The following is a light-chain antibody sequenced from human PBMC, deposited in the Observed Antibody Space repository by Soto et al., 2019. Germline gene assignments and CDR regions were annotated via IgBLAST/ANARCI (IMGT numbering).Light chain of an antibody. J-gene: IGLJ2*01. Sequence: SYELTQPSSVSVDPGQTARITCGGNNIGFKSVYWYQQRPGQAPVLVVSEDTDRPAGIPERISASNSGNTATLTISGVEGGDEADYYCQVWDSGSDQLVFGGGTKLTVL. CDR2: EDT. CDR1: NIGFKS. CDR3: QVWDSGSDQLV. V-gene: IGLV3-21*02.